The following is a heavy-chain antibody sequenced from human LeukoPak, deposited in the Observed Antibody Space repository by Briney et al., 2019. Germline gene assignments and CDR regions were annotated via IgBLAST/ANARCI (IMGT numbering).Heavy chain of an antibody. CDR2: IDPSDSYT. CDR1: GYSFTSYW. V-gene: IGHV5-10-1*01. D-gene: IGHD4-17*01. J-gene: IGHJ5*02. Sequence: GESLQISCKGSGYSFTSYWISWVRQMPGKGLEWMGRIDPSDSYTNYSPSFQGHVTISADKSISTAYLQWSSLKASDTAMYYCARRDYGDYIGRGVFPWFDPWGQGTLVTVSS. CDR3: ARRDYGDYIGRGVFPWFDP.